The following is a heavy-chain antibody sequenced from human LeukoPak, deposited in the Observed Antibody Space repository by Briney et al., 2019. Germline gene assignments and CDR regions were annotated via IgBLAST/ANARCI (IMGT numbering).Heavy chain of an antibody. D-gene: IGHD2-2*01. CDR2: INHSGST. CDR1: GGSFSGYY. V-gene: IGHV4-34*01. CDR3: ARRSGVVVGHSYYFDY. Sequence: SETLSLTCAVYGGSFSGYYWSWIRQPPGKGLEWIGEINHSGSTNYNPSLKSRVTISVDTSENQFSLKLSSVTAADTAVYYCARRSGVVVGHSYYFDYWGQGTLVTVSS. J-gene: IGHJ4*02.